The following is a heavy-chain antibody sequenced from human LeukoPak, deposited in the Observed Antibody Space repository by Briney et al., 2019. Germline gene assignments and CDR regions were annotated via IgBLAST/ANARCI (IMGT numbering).Heavy chain of an antibody. D-gene: IGHD1-14*01. Sequence: SETLSLTCTVSGGSISSYYWGWIRQPPGKGLEWIGSIYHSGSTYYNPSLKSRVTISVGTSKNQFSLKLSSVTAADTAVYYCARWGTTNFDYWGQGTLVTVSS. CDR1: GGSISSYY. J-gene: IGHJ4*02. CDR3: ARWGTTNFDY. V-gene: IGHV4-38-2*02. CDR2: IYHSGST.